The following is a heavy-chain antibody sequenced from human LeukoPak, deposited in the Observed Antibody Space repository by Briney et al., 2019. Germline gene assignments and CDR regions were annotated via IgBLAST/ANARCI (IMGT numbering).Heavy chain of an antibody. V-gene: IGHV1-2*02. CDR3: ARSHRIMITFGGVIGAPYFDY. Sequence: ASVKVSCKASGYTFTGYYMHWVRQAPGQGLEWMGWINPNSGGTNYAQKSQGRVTMTRDTSISTAYMELSRLRSDDTAVYYCARSHRIMITFGGVIGAPYFDYWGQGTLVTVSS. J-gene: IGHJ4*02. D-gene: IGHD3-16*02. CDR1: GYTFTGYY. CDR2: INPNSGGT.